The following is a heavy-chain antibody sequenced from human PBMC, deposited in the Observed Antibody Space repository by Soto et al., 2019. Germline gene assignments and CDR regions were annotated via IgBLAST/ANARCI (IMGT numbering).Heavy chain of an antibody. CDR2: IYHSGST. J-gene: IGHJ4*02. V-gene: IGHV4-38-2*01. Sequence: SETLSLTGAVSGYSISSGYYWGWIRQPPGKGLEWIGSIYHSGSTYYNPSLKSRVTISVDTSKNQFSLKLSSVTAADTAVYYCMVLVVVTGNYFDYWGQRTLVTVSS. CDR1: GYSISSGYY. CDR3: MVLVVVTGNYFDY. D-gene: IGHD3-22*01.